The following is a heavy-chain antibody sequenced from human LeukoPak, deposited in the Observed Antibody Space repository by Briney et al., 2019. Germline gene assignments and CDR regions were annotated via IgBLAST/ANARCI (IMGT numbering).Heavy chain of an antibody. Sequence: GGSLRLSCTASGFNFSIYSMNWVRQAPGKGLEWVSYISNSSSTIYYADSMKGRFTISRDNAKNSLYLQVNRLRDGDTAVYYCARAEGPNCFDYWGQGALVTVSS. J-gene: IGHJ4*02. D-gene: IGHD1-14*01. CDR3: ARAEGPNCFDY. V-gene: IGHV3-48*02. CDR1: GFNFSIYS. CDR2: ISNSSSTI.